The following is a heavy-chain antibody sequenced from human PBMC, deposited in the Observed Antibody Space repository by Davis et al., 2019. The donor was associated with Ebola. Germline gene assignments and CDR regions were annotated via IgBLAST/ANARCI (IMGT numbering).Heavy chain of an antibody. J-gene: IGHJ6*03. D-gene: IGHD5-18*01. CDR1: ELTISTFS. Sequence: GESLKISCVASELTISTFSMNWVRQAPGKGLEWVSYISSSSSYTNYADSVKGRFTISRDNAKNSLYLQMNSLRDEDTAVYYCARVYSYGLGNYMDVWGKGTTVTVSS. CDR3: ARVYSYGLGNYMDV. V-gene: IGHV3-48*02. CDR2: ISSSSSYT.